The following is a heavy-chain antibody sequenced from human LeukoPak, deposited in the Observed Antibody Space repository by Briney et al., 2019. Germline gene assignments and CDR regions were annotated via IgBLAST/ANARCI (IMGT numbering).Heavy chain of an antibody. CDR3: AKGGYSGYDSGGYFDY. J-gene: IGHJ4*02. CDR1: GFTFSSHA. V-gene: IGHV3-23*01. D-gene: IGHD5-12*01. Sequence: GGSLRLSCAASGFTFSSHAMSWVRQAPGKGLEWVSAISDSGGSTYYADSVKGRFTISRDNPKNTLYLQMNSLRAEDTAVYYCAKGGYSGYDSGGYFDYWGQGTLVTVSS. CDR2: ISDSGGST.